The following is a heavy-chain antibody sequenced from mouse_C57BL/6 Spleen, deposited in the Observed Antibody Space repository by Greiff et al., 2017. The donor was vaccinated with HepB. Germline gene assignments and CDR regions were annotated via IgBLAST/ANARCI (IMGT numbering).Heavy chain of an antibody. J-gene: IGHJ3*01. CDR1: GYAFSSYW. Sequence: VQLQQSGAELVKPGASVKISCKASGYAFSSYWMNWVKQRPGKGLEWIGQIYPGDGDTNYNGKFKGKATLTADKSSSTAYMQLSSLTSEDSAVYFCARGGGSSPAWFAYWGQGTLVTVSA. D-gene: IGHD1-1*01. CDR2: IYPGDGDT. V-gene: IGHV1-80*01. CDR3: ARGGGSSPAWFAY.